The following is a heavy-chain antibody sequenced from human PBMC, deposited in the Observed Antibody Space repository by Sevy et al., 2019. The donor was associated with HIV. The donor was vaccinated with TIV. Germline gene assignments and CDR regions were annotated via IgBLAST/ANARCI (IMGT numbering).Heavy chain of an antibody. J-gene: IGHJ5*02. D-gene: IGHD2-15*01. Sequence: ASVKVSCKASGGTFSSYAISWVRQAPGQGLEWMGGIIPIFGTANYAQKFQGRVTITADESTSTAYMELSSLRSEETAVYYCARGGFVRYCSGGSCYSSWFDPWGQGTLVTVSS. CDR2: IIPIFGTA. CDR3: ARGGFVRYCSGGSCYSSWFDP. V-gene: IGHV1-69*13. CDR1: GGTFSSYA.